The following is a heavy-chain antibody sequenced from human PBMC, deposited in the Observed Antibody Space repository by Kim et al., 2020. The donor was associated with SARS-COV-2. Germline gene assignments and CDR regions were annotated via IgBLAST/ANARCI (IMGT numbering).Heavy chain of an antibody. V-gene: IGHV3-48*02. CDR1: GFTFSSYS. CDR3: ARSGGYSGYDAQYYYDSSCYYSFDY. D-gene: IGHD3-22*01. CDR2: ISSSSSTI. J-gene: IGHJ4*02. Sequence: GGSLRLSCAASGFTFSSYSMNWVRQAPGKGLEWVSYISSSSSTIYYADSVKGRFTISRDNAKNSLYLQMNSLRDEDTAVYYCARSGGYSGYDAQYYYDSSCYYSFDYWGQGTLVTVSS.